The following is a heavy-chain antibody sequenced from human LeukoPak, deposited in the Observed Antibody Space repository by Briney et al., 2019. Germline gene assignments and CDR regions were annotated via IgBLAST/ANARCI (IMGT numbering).Heavy chain of an antibody. V-gene: IGHV1-8*03. CDR2: MNPNTGNA. D-gene: IGHD3-10*01. J-gene: IGHJ4*02. CDR1: GYTFTNFD. Sequence: ASVKVSCKASGYTFTNFDINWVRQATGQGLEWMGWMNPNTGNAGYAQRLQDRVTITWDASISTAYMELSSLRSEDTAVYYCTTATPGGSGKLDDWGQGVLVTVSS. CDR3: TTATPGGSGKLDD.